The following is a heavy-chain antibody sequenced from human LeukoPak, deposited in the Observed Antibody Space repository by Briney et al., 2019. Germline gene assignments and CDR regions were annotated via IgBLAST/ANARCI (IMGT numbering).Heavy chain of an antibody. Sequence: GGSLRLSCAASGFTFSSYWMSWVRQAPGKGLEWVSSGSGASTYYADSVKGRFTISRDNSKNTLYLQMSSLRAEDTAVYYCAKNIGPFCSSTLGDYWGQATLVTVSS. CDR2: SGSGAST. V-gene: IGHV3-23*01. J-gene: IGHJ4*02. CDR3: AKNIGPFCSSTLGDY. D-gene: IGHD2-2*01. CDR1: GFTFSSYW.